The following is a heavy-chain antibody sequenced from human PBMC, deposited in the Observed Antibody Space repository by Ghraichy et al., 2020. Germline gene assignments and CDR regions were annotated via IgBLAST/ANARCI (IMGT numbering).Heavy chain of an antibody. CDR2: ISSSSSYI. Sequence: LSLTCAASGFTFSSYSMNWVRQAPGKGLEWVSSISSSSSYIYYADSVKGRFTISRDNAKNSLYLQMNSLRAEDTAVYYCARDLTYYYDSSGYPTYWGQGTLVTVSS. CDR1: GFTFSSYS. D-gene: IGHD3-22*01. CDR3: ARDLTYYYDSSGYPTY. V-gene: IGHV3-21*01. J-gene: IGHJ4*02.